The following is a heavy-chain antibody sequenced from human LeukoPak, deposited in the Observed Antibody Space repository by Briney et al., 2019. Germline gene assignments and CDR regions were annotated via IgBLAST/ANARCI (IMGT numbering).Heavy chain of an antibody. CDR3: ARLNYSNKYFDY. Sequence: SETLSLTCTVSGGSISSYYWSWIRQPPGKGLEWIGHIYYSGSTNYNPSLKSRVTISVDTSKNQFSLKLSSVTAADTAVYYCARLNYSNKYFDYWGQGTLVTVSS. CDR1: GGSISSYY. D-gene: IGHD4-11*01. J-gene: IGHJ4*02. CDR2: IYYSGST. V-gene: IGHV4-59*01.